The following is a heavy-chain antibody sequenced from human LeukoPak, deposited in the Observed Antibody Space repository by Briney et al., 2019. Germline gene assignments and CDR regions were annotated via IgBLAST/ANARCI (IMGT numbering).Heavy chain of an antibody. CDR3: VIDIVGNYGMDV. V-gene: IGHV4-59*12. CDR1: GGSINSNY. Sequence: PSETLSLTCTVSGGSINSNYWNWIRQPPGKGLEWIGHIYHSGSTNYSPSLNSRVTISLDTSKNQFSLEMRSVTAADTAVYYWVIDIVGNYGMDVWGQGTSVTVSS. D-gene: IGHD2-15*01. CDR2: IYHSGST. J-gene: IGHJ6*02.